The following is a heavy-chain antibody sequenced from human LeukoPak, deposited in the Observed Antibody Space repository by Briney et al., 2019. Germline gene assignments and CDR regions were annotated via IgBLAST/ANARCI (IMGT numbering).Heavy chain of an antibody. CDR3: ARWTSCDGDCHILDY. V-gene: IGHV4-38-2*02. Sequence: PSETLSLTCTVSGYSISSGFYWGWIRQPPGKGLEWIGSIYHSGSTYYNPSLKSRVTISVDTSKNQFSLKLSSVTAADTAVYYCARWTSCDGDCHILDYWGQGILVTVSS. CDR1: GYSISSGFY. D-gene: IGHD2-21*02. CDR2: IYHSGST. J-gene: IGHJ4*02.